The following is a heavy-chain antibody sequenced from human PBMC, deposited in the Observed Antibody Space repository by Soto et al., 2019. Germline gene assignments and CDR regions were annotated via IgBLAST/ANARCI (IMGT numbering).Heavy chain of an antibody. V-gene: IGHV4-4*02. Sequence: PSETLSLTCAVSGGSISSSNWWSWVRQPPGKGLEWIGEIYHSGSANYNPSLKSRVTISVDKSKNQFSLKLSSVTAADTALYYCARLLLPPYYFDYWGQGTLVTVSS. J-gene: IGHJ4*02. CDR1: GGSISSSNW. CDR2: IYHSGSA. CDR3: ARLLLPPYYFDY.